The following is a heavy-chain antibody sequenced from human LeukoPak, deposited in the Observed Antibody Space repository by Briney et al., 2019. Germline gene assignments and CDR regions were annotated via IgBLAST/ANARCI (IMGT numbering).Heavy chain of an antibody. Sequence: GRSLRLSCAASGFPFSTYLMHWVRQAPGKGLDWVAIIWHDGSTKYYADSVKGRFTISRDNSKNTLYLEMNSLRAEDTALYFCAKSNGEWSRQHAFDFWGQGTMVTVSS. V-gene: IGHV3-33*06. J-gene: IGHJ3*01. CDR2: IWHDGSTK. CDR3: AKSNGEWSRQHAFDF. CDR1: GFPFSTYL. D-gene: IGHD3-3*01.